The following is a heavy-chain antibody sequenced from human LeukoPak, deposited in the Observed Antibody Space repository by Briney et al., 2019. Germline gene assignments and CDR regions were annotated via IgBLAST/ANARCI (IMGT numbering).Heavy chain of an antibody. Sequence: GESLKISCKSSGYTFTGYWIGWARQMPGKGLEWMGIISPGDSDTRYSPSFQGQVTMSADKSINTAYLQWGSLKASDTAMYHCARGRGATVITNFDYWGQGTLVTVSS. V-gene: IGHV5-51*01. CDR2: ISPGDSDT. CDR3: ARGRGATVITNFDY. D-gene: IGHD4-23*01. J-gene: IGHJ4*02. CDR1: GYTFTGYW.